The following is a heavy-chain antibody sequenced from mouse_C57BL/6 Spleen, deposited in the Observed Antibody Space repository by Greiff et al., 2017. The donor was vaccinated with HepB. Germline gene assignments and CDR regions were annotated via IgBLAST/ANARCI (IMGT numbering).Heavy chain of an antibody. D-gene: IGHD2-4*01. V-gene: IGHV1-76*01. CDR2: IYPGSGNT. Sequence: QVQLKQSGAELVRPGASVKLSCKASGYTFTDYYINWVKQRPGQGLEWIARIYPGSGNTYYNEKFKGKATLTAEKSSSTAYMQLSSLTSEDSAVYFCARWGLRGYAMDYWGQGTSVTVSS. CDR3: ARWGLRGYAMDY. J-gene: IGHJ4*01. CDR1: GYTFTDYY.